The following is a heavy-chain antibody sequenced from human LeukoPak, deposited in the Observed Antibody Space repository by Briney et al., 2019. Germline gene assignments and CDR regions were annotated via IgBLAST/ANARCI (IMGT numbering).Heavy chain of an antibody. D-gene: IGHD4-17*01. Sequence: SVKVSCKASGYTFTSYGISWVRQAPGQGLEWMGGIIPIFGTANYAQKFQGRVTITADESTSTAYMELSSLRSEDTAVYYCAREGTTVTTPNYYYYGMDVWGQGTTVTVSS. J-gene: IGHJ6*02. CDR3: AREGTTVTTPNYYYYGMDV. CDR1: GYTFTSYG. V-gene: IGHV1-69*13. CDR2: IIPIFGTA.